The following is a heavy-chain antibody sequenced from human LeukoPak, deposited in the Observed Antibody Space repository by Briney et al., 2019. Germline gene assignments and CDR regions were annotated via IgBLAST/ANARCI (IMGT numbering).Heavy chain of an antibody. CDR2: IKEDGSEK. J-gene: IGHJ4*02. CDR3: ARGGGRHVEY. CDR1: GFTFSSYW. V-gene: IGHV3-7*05. D-gene: IGHD3-16*01. Sequence: GGSLRLSCAASGFTFSSYWMSWVRQAPGKGLEWVANIKEDGSEKNYVDSVRGRFTISRDNAKNSLYLQMNSLRAEDTAVYFCARGGGRHVEYWGQGTLVTVSS.